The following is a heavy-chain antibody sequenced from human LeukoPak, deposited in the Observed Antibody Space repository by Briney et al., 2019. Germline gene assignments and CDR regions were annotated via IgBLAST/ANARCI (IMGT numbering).Heavy chain of an antibody. J-gene: IGHJ4*02. D-gene: IGHD3-10*01. CDR3: ARVRGVYMVRGVPDY. CDR1: GYTFTGYY. CDR2: INPNSGGT. V-gene: IGHV1-2*02. Sequence: EASVKVSCKASGYTFTGYYMHWVRQAPGQGLEWMGWINPNSGGTNYAQKFQGRVTMTRDTSISTAYMELSRLRSDDTAVYYCARVRGVYMVRGVPDYWGQGTLVTVSS.